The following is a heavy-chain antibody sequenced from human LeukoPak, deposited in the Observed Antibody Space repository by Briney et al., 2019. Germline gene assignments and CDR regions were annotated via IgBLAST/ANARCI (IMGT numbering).Heavy chain of an antibody. Sequence: SVKVSCKASGGTFSSYAISWVRQAPGQGLEWMGGIIPIFGTANYAQKFQGRVTITTDESTSTAYMELSRLRSDDTAVYYCARVGGGYYYYGMDVWGQGTTVTVSS. V-gene: IGHV1-69*05. D-gene: IGHD2-15*01. J-gene: IGHJ6*02. CDR3: ARVGGGYYYYGMDV. CDR1: GGTFSSYA. CDR2: IIPIFGTA.